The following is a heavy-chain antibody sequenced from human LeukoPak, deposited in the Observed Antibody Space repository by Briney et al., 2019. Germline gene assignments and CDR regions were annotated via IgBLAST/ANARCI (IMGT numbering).Heavy chain of an antibody. J-gene: IGHJ3*02. CDR3: ARVIGWDEPFDI. D-gene: IGHD1-26*01. V-gene: IGHV3-74*01. CDR1: GFTVSSNY. Sequence: GGSLRLSCAASGFTVSSNYMSWVRQAPGKGLVWVSRINTDGSSTNYADSVKGRFTVSRDNAKNTLYLQMNSLRAEDTAVYYCARVIGWDEPFDIWGQGTMVTVSS. CDR2: INTDGSST.